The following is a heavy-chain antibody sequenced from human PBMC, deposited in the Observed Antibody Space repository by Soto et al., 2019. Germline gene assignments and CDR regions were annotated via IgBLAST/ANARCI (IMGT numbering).Heavy chain of an antibody. J-gene: IGHJ3*02. V-gene: IGHV4-34*01. D-gene: IGHD3-3*01. CDR3: ARYRAGLRFLEWLRAFDI. CDR2: INRSGST. CDR1: GGSFSGYY. Sequence: PSETLSLTCAVYGGSFSGYYWSWIRQPPGKGLEWIGEINRSGSTNYNPSLKSRVTISVDTSKNQFSLKLSSVTAADTAVYYCARYRAGLRFLEWLRAFDIWGQGTMVTVSS.